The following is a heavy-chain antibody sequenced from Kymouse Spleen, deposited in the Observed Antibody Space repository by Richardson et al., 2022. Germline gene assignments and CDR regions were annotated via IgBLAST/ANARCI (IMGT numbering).Heavy chain of an antibody. D-gene: IGHD7-27*02. CDR1: GFTFSGSA. Sequence: EVQLVESGGGLVQPGGSLKLSCAASGFTFSGSAMHWVRQASGKGLEWVGRIRSKANSYATAYAASVKGRFTISRDDSKNTAYLQMNSLKTEDTAVYYCTSGSPTGDPFDYWGQGTLVTVSS. V-gene: IGHV3-73*02. CDR2: IRSKANSYAT. J-gene: IGHJ4*02. CDR3: TSGSPTGDPFDY.